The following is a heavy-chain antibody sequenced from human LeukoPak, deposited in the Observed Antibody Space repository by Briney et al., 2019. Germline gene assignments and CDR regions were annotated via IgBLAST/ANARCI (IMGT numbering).Heavy chain of an antibody. V-gene: IGHV3-74*03. CDR2: IDSNGGGA. D-gene: IGHD3-10*01. Sequence: GGSPRLSCATSGFTFNIYWMQWVRQVPGKGLVWVSRIDSNGGGATYADSVKGRFTVSRDNSKNTVYLQVNSLRADDSAVYYCARDQGDGSGFRFDYWGQGTRVTVSS. CDR1: GFTFNIYW. CDR3: ARDQGDGSGFRFDY. J-gene: IGHJ4*02.